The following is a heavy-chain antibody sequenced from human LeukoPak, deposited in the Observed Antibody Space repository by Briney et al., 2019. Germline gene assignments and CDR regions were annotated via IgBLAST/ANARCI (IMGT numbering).Heavy chain of an antibody. CDR3: VVRYGSGSYYTGLKWDFDY. J-gene: IGHJ4*02. Sequence: GESLKISCKGSGYSFTSYWIGWVRQMPGKGLEWMGIIYPGDSDTRYSPSFQGQVTISADKSISTAYLQWSSLKASDTAMYYCVVRYGSGSYYTGLKWDFDYWGQGTLVTVSS. CDR1: GYSFTSYW. CDR2: IYPGDSDT. D-gene: IGHD3-10*01. V-gene: IGHV5-51*01.